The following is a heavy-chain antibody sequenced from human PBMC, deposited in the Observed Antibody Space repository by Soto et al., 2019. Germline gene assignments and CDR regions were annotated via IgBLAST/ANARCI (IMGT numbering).Heavy chain of an antibody. CDR2: IDYSGST. J-gene: IGHJ3*02. CDR1: GGSISSPGYY. Sequence: SETLSLTCSVSGGGSISSPGYYWTWIRQLPGKGLEWIGNIDYSGSTYYNPSLKSRLTISADTSKNHFSLHVISVTAADTAVYYCARAVSNAFDIWAQGTMVTVSS. D-gene: IGHD4-4*01. V-gene: IGHV4-31*03. CDR3: ARAVSNAFDI.